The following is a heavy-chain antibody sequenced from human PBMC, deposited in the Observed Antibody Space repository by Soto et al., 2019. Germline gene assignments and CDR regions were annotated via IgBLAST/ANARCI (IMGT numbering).Heavy chain of an antibody. CDR2: IIPIFGTA. CDR3: ATYYYGGSGYYVGY. J-gene: IGHJ4*02. D-gene: IGHD3-22*01. V-gene: IGHV1-69*13. Sequence: SVKVSCKASGGTFSSYAISWVRQAPGQGLEWMGGIIPIFGTANYAQKFQGRVTITADESTSTAYMELSSLRSEDTAVYYCATYYYGGSGYYVGYWGQGTLVTVSS. CDR1: GGTFSSYA.